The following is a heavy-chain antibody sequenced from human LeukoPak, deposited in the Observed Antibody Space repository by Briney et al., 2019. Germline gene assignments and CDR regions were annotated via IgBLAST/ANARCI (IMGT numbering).Heavy chain of an antibody. CDR1: GYSFTDYW. CDR2: IYPGDSDT. Sequence: PGESLKISCKGSGYSFTDYWIGWVRQMPGKGLEWMGIIYPGDSDTRYSPSFQGQVTISADKSISTAYLQWSSLKASDTAMYYCARVREGRSSASCHLDYWGQGTLVTVSS. CDR3: ARVREGRSSASCHLDY. D-gene: IGHD2-2*01. J-gene: IGHJ4*02. V-gene: IGHV5-51*01.